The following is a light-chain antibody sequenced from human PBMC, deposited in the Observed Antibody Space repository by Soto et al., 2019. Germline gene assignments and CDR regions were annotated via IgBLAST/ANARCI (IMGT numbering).Light chain of an antibody. J-gene: IGLJ1*01. V-gene: IGLV2-14*01. CDR1: SSDVGGYNH. CDR3: NSHTSSGFRV. Sequence: QSALTQPASVSGSPGQSITISCTGTSSDVGGYNHVFWYQHHPGKAPKLMIYEVSNRPSGVSNRFSGSKSGYTASLTISGLQAEDEADYYCNSHTSSGFRVFGTGTKLTVL. CDR2: EVS.